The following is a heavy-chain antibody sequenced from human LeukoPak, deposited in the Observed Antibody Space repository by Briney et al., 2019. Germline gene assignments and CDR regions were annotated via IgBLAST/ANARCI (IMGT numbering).Heavy chain of an antibody. CDR1: GFTFSSYS. Sequence: AGGSLRLSCAASGFTFSSYSMNWVRQAPGKGLEWVSSISSSSSYIYYADSVKGRFTISRDNAKNSLYLQMNSLRAEDTAVYYCARDRGIAAAGGFDYWGQGTLVTVSS. CDR3: ARDRGIAAAGGFDY. V-gene: IGHV3-21*01. D-gene: IGHD6-13*01. CDR2: ISSSSSYI. J-gene: IGHJ4*02.